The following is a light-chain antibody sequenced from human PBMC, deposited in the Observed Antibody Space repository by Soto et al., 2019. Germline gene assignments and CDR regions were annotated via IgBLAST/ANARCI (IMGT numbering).Light chain of an antibody. Sequence: QSALTQPASVSGSPGQSITISCTGTSSDVGGYNYVSWYQQLPGKAPKLMIYEVSNRPSGVSIRFSGSKSGNTASLTISGLRAEDEADYYCNSYTGTSTPYVFGTGTKVTVL. CDR2: EVS. J-gene: IGLJ1*01. V-gene: IGLV2-14*01. CDR1: SSDVGGYNY. CDR3: NSYTGTSTPYV.